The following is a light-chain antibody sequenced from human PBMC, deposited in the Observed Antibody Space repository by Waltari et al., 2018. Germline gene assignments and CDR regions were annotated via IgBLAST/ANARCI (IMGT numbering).Light chain of an antibody. CDR3: QQVKSFPLT. J-gene: IGKJ4*01. CDR1: QDISTS. Sequence: DIQLTQSPSFLSASVGDRVTITCRASQDISTSLTWYQQKPGKAPDLLIYGASNLQSGVQSRFGGSGSGTEFTITISSLQPEDFATYSCQQVKSFPLTFGGGTK. CDR2: GAS. V-gene: IGKV1-9*01.